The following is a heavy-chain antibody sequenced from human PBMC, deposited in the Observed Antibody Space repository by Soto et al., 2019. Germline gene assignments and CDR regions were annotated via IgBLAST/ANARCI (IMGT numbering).Heavy chain of an antibody. CDR3: EKESIPVASSGHVDY. CDR2: ISGSGGST. Sequence: GSLRLSCAASGFTFSSYAMSWVRQAPGKGLEWVSAISGSGGSTYYADSVKGRFTISRDNSKNTLYLQMNSLRAEDTAVYYCEKESIPVASSGHVDYWGQGTLVTVYS. J-gene: IGHJ4*02. D-gene: IGHD6-19*01. CDR1: GFTFSSYA. V-gene: IGHV3-23*01.